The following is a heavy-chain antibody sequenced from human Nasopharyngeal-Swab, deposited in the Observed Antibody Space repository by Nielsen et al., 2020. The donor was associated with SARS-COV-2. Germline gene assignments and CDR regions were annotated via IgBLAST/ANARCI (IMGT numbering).Heavy chain of an antibody. CDR3: VRPEGVATSFKYYFQYGMDV. V-gene: IGHV5-51*01. CDR2: IYPRDSDT. J-gene: IGHJ6*02. CDR1: GYSFTSYW. D-gene: IGHD5-12*01. Sequence: GESLKISCQGSGYSFTSYWIAWVRQMPGKALEWMGIIYPRDSDTRYSPSFQGQVTISADKSISTAYLQWSSLKASDTAMYYCVRPEGVATSFKYYFQYGMDVWGQGTMVTVPS.